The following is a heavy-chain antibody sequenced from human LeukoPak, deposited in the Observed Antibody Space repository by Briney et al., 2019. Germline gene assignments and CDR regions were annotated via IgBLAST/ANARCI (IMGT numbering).Heavy chain of an antibody. V-gene: IGHV3-53*01. CDR1: GFTVSSQY. J-gene: IGHJ4*02. Sequence: QSGGSLRLSCAVSGFTVSSQYMSWVRQAPGKGLEWASVIYRSGNTSYADSVKGRFTISRDYSKNTLYLEMKSLRVEDTAVYFCASSPYYYDNRGYYYSGGFRYWGQGTLVTVSS. CDR2: IYRSGNT. D-gene: IGHD3-22*01. CDR3: ASSPYYYDNRGYYYSGGFRY.